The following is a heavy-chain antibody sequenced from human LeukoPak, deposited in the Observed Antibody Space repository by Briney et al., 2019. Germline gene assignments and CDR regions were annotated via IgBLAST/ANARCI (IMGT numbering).Heavy chain of an antibody. D-gene: IGHD3-22*01. CDR2: IYHSGST. CDR3: ARGRLESSGYCPFDS. V-gene: IGHV4-38-2*02. J-gene: IGHJ4*02. Sequence: SETLSLTCIVSGYSISSGYYWAWIRQPPGKGREWIGTIYHSGSTYYNPSLKSRVTISVDTSKNQFSLKLNSVTAADTAVYYCARGRLESSGYCPFDSWGQGSLVTVSS. CDR1: GYSISSGYY.